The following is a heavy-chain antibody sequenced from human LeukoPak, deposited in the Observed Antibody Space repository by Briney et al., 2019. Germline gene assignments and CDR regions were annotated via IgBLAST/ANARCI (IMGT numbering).Heavy chain of an antibody. CDR1: GFTFSSYG. CDR2: ISYDGSNK. J-gene: IGHJ3*02. Sequence: GRSLRLSCAASGFTFSSYGMHWVRQAPGKGLEWVAVISYDGSNKYYADSVKGRFTISRDNSKNTLYLQMNSLRAEDTAVYYCVFEGRADAFDIWGQGTVVTVSS. D-gene: IGHD3-10*01. V-gene: IGHV3-30*03. CDR3: VFEGRADAFDI.